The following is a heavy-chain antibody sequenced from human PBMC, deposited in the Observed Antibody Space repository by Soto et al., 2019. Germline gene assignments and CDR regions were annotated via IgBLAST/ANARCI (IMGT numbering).Heavy chain of an antibody. CDR2: ISSSTSYV. V-gene: IGHV3-21*06. D-gene: IGHD2-2*01. J-gene: IGHJ5*01. Sequence: EVQLVDSGGGLVKPGGSLRLSCAASGFTFSRYGMNWLRQAPGKGLEWVASISSSTSYVYYADSVKGRFTTSRDNAKSILYLEMYALRTEDTAVYYCARDPSEGRVGNWFESWGQGTLVTVSS. CDR1: GFTFSRYG. CDR3: ARDPSEGRVGNWFES.